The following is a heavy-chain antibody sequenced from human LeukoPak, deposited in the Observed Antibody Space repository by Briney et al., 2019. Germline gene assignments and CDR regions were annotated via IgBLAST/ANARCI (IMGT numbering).Heavy chain of an antibody. J-gene: IGHJ4*02. CDR2: ISAYNGDT. V-gene: IGHV1-18*01. Sequence: APAKVSCKASGYTFTSYGISWVRQAPGQGLEWMGWISAYNGDTNYAQNVQGRLTMTTDTSTGTAYMELRSLRSDDTAVYYCGRLADKKLQRFLDYWGQGTLVTVSS. CDR1: GYTFTSYG. CDR3: GRLADKKLQRFLDY. D-gene: IGHD2-15*01.